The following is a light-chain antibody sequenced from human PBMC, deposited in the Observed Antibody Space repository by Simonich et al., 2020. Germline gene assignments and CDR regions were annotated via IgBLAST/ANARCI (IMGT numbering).Light chain of an antibody. CDR2: WAS. V-gene: IGKV4-1*01. J-gene: IGKJ1*01. CDR3: QQYNNWPRT. Sequence: DIVMTQSPDSLAVSLGERANINCKSSQSVLYSSNNKNYLAWYQQKPGQPPKLLIYWASTRESGVPDRFSGSGSGTEFTLTISSMQSEDFAVYYCQQYNNWPRTFGQGTKVEIK. CDR1: QSVLYSSNNKNY.